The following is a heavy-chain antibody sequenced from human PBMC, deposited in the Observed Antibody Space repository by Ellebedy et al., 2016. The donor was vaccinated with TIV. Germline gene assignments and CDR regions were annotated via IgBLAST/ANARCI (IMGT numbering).Heavy chain of an antibody. V-gene: IGHV3-7*03. D-gene: IGHD5-12*01. CDR2: IKQAGVEK. J-gene: IGHJ3*01. Sequence: GESLKISCAASGFNFITYSMTWVRQAPGKGLEWVANIKQAGVEKYYVDSVKGRFTISRDNGKKSLYLQRNSLRAEDTAVYYCAKPGVVALDVWGPGTLVTVSP. CDR1: GFNFITYS. CDR3: AKPGVVALDV.